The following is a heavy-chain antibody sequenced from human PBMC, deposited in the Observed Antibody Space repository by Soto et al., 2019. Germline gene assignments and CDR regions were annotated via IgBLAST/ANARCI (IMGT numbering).Heavy chain of an antibody. J-gene: IGHJ4*02. Sequence: QVQLVESGGGVVQPGRSLRLSCAASGFTFSSYGMHWVRQSPGRGLEWVAVMWSDGSNKYYADAVKGRFTISRDNSKNTLFLQMDSVRAEDTAVYYGASEGEGLHFDYWGQGTLVTVSS. CDR1: GFTFSSYG. CDR3: ASEGEGLHFDY. D-gene: IGHD3-16*01. CDR2: MWSDGSNK. V-gene: IGHV3-33*01.